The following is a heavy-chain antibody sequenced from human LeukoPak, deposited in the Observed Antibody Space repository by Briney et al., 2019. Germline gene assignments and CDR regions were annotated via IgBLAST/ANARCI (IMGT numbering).Heavy chain of an antibody. CDR3: ARGGSGTYFSDRSYYGLDV. V-gene: IGHV1-8*01. CDR2: MNPNSGNT. J-gene: IGHJ6*02. Sequence: GASVKVSCKASGYTFTSYDINWVRQATGQGPEWMGWMNPNSGNTAYAQNFQGRVTMTRSTSVTTAYMELSSLRSEDTAVYYCARGGSGTYFSDRSYYGLDVWGQGTMVTVSS. CDR1: GYTFTSYD. D-gene: IGHD3-10*01.